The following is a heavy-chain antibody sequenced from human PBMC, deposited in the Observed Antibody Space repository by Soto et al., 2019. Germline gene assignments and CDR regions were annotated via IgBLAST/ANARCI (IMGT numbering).Heavy chain of an antibody. CDR3: ARGLKLWPLDY. J-gene: IGHJ4*02. CDR1: GGSVSSGSDY. D-gene: IGHD5-18*01. V-gene: IGHV4-61*01. CDR2: IYYRGST. Sequence: SETLSLTCTVSGGSVSSGSDYWSWIRQPPGKGLEWIGYIYYRGSTNYNPSLKSRVTISLDASKNQFSLKLSSVTAADTAVYYCARGLKLWPLDYWGQGTLVTVSS.